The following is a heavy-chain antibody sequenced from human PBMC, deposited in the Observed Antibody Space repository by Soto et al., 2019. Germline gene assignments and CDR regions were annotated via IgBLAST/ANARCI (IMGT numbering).Heavy chain of an antibody. V-gene: IGHV3-23*01. D-gene: IGHD1-26*01. CDR2: ISGSGDST. Sequence: EVQLLESGGGLVQPGGSLRLSCAASGFTFSSYAMRWVRQAPGKGLEWVSAISGSGDSTYYADSVKGRFTISRDNSKNTLYLQMNSLRAEDTAVYYCASRGSGSYDYWGQGTLVTVSS. CDR3: ASRGSGSYDY. J-gene: IGHJ4*02. CDR1: GFTFSSYA.